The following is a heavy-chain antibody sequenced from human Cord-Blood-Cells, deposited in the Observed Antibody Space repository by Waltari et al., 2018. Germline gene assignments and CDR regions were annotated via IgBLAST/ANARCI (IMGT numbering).Heavy chain of an antibody. J-gene: IGHJ6*03. V-gene: IGHV4-39*01. Sequence: QLQLQESGPGLVKPSETLSLTCPVSGGSISSSSYYWGWLRQPPVKGLEWIGSIYYSGSTYYNPALKSRVTISVDTSKNQFSLKLSSVTTADTAVYYCARGSASDMDVWGKGTTVTVSS. CDR1: GGSISSSSYY. CDR2: IYYSGST. CDR3: ARGSASDMDV.